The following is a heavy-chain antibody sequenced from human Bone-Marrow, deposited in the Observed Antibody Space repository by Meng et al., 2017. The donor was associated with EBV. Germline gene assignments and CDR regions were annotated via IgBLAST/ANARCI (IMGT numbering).Heavy chain of an antibody. CDR3: AKEGTSVSRGRFDS. CDR1: GFIFNNYA. CDR2: ITGGGGTT. V-gene: IGHV3-23*01. Sequence: EVQLLDSGGGLVQPGGSLRLSCAASGFIFNNYAINWVRQAPGKGLQWVAGITGGGGTTFYADSLKGRFTISRDNSKNTVHLQINSLRADDTAVYYCAKEGTSVSRGRFDSWGQGTLGTVSS. J-gene: IGHJ5*01. D-gene: IGHD1-7*01.